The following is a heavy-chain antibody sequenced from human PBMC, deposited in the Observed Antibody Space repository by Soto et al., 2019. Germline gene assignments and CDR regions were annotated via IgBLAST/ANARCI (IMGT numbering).Heavy chain of an antibody. D-gene: IGHD3-10*01. V-gene: IGHV1-2*02. CDR2: INPNSGGT. CDR1: GYTFTGYY. Sequence: QVQLVQSGAEVKKPGASVKVSCKASGYTFTGYYMHWVRQAPGQGLEWMGWINPNSGGTNYAQKFQGRVTMTRDTSISTACMELSRLRSDDTAVYYCARGGLITMVRGVIVDYYGMDVWGQGTTVTVSS. CDR3: ARGGLITMVRGVIVDYYGMDV. J-gene: IGHJ6*02.